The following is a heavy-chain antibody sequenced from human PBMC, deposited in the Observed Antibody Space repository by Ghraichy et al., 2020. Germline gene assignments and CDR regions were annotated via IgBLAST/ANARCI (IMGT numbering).Heavy chain of an antibody. CDR1: GASIRTYF. CDR2: IFYSGST. Sequence: SETLSLTCTVSGASIRTYFWSWIRQPPGKGLGWIGDIFYSGSTNYNPSLKSRVTISVDASNNQFSMNLSSVTAADTAVYYCARMGGYKAPLWYWGQGTLVVVSS. J-gene: IGHJ4*02. CDR3: ARMGGYKAPLWY. D-gene: IGHD3-10*01. V-gene: IGHV4-59*01.